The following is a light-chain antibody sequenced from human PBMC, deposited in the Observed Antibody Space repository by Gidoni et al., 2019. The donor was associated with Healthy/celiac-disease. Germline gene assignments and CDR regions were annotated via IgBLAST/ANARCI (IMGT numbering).Light chain of an antibody. J-gene: IGKJ4*01. CDR2: DAA. Sequence: IHMTQSPPSLSASVGDRVTITCQASQAISNYLNWYQHKPGKAPKLLLYDAANLETGVPSRFSVSGSGTDFTFTISSLQPEAIATYYCQQYDSLPPRLTFGGGTKVEIK. CDR3: QQYDSLPPRLT. CDR1: QAISNY. V-gene: IGKV1-33*01.